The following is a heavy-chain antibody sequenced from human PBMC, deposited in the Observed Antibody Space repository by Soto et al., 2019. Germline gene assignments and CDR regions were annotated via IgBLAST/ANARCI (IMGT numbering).Heavy chain of an antibody. Sequence: ASVKVSCKASGFTFTSSAMQWVRQARGQRLEWIGWIVVGSGNTNYAQNFQERVTITRDMSTSTAYMELNSLRPEDTAVYYCAAGGYCSSTSCYDYYYYMDVWGKGTTVTVSS. V-gene: IGHV1-58*02. J-gene: IGHJ6*03. CDR2: IVVGSGNT. D-gene: IGHD2-2*01. CDR1: GFTFTSSA. CDR3: AAGGYCSSTSCYDYYYYMDV.